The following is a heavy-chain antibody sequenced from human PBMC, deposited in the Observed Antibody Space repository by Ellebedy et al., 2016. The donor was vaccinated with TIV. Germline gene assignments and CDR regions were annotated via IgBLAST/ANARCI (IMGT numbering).Heavy chain of an antibody. CDR3: ARVERRYIHGSHYYSAMDV. Sequence: ASVKVSXXASGYTFVNHYIYWVRQAPGQGLEVMGFINPSAGTTDYAQKSQGRVTITADESTSTAYMYLSSLRSEDTAVYYCARVERRYIHGSHYYSAMDVWGQGTTVTVSS. J-gene: IGHJ6*02. V-gene: IGHV1-46*01. CDR2: INPSAGTT. D-gene: IGHD5-18*01. CDR1: GYTFVNHY.